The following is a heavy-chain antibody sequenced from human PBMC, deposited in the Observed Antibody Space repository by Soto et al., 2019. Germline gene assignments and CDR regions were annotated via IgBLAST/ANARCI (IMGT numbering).Heavy chain of an antibody. CDR1: GGSISSGRYY. CDR3: ARVERGTATTVVDAFYM. J-gene: IGHJ3*02. Sequence: QVQLQQWGAGLLKPSETLSLTCAVYGGSISSGRYYWSWIRQPPGMGLEWIGEMSHSGGTHFNPSLKSRVTISVDTSKNQLSLKRSSVTAADTALSYCARVERGTATTVVDAFYMWGPGAMVTVSS. D-gene: IGHD1-1*01. CDR2: MSHSGGT. V-gene: IGHV4-34*01.